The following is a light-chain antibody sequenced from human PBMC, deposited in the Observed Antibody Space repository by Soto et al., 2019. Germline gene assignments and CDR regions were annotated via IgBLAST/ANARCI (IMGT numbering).Light chain of an antibody. Sequence: EIVLTQSPGTLSLSPGERATLSCRASQSVSSIYLAWYQQKPGQAPRLLIYAASSRATGIPDRFSGSGSVKAFTLAISGLEPEDFAVYYCQQYGSWWTFGQGTKVEIK. CDR3: QQYGSWWT. CDR1: QSVSSIY. J-gene: IGKJ1*01. CDR2: AAS. V-gene: IGKV3-20*01.